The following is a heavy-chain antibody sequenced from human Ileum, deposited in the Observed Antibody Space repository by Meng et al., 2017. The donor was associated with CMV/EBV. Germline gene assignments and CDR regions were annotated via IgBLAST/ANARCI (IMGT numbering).Heavy chain of an antibody. J-gene: IGHJ2*01. CDR1: FTFSDHY. V-gene: IGHV3-72*01. Sequence: FTFSDHYMDWVRQAPGKGLEWVGRTRNKANSYTTEYAASVKGRFTISRDDSKNSLYLQMNSLKTEDTAVYYCAREGVVPAATDPDFDLWGRGTLVTVSS. CDR2: TRNKANSYTT. CDR3: AREGVVPAATDPDFDL. D-gene: IGHD2-2*01.